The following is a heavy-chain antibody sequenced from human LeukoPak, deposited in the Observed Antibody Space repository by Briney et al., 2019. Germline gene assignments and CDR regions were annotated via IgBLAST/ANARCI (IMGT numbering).Heavy chain of an antibody. V-gene: IGHV4-59*11. Sequence: SETLSLTCTVSGGSISSHYWSWIRQPPGKGLEWIGYIYYSGSTNYNPSLKSRVTISVDTSKNQFSLKLSSVTAADTAVYYCASSLSGSYSDWGQGTLVTVSS. J-gene: IGHJ4*02. CDR3: ASSLSGSYSD. D-gene: IGHD1-26*01. CDR1: GGSISSHY. CDR2: IYYSGST.